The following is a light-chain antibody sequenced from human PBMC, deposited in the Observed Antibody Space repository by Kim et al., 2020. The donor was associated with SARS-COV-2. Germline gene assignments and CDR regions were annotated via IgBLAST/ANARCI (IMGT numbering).Light chain of an antibody. V-gene: IGKV1-5*03. CDR3: QQYSSYPPRT. CDR2: EAS. CDR1: QSVSSW. Sequence: SVGDKVTITCRASQSVSSWLAWYQQKPGKAPNLLIYEASSLDSGVPSRFSGSGSGTEFTLTINSLQPDDFATYYCQQYSSYPPRTFGQGTKVDIK. J-gene: IGKJ1*01.